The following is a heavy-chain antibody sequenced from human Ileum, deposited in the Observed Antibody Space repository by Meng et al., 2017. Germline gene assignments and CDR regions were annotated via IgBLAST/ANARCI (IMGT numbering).Heavy chain of an antibody. J-gene: IGHJ4*02. D-gene: IGHD4-17*01. V-gene: IGHV3-23*02. CDR2: ISGNGGLT. CDR1: GFTFGNTP. CDR3: GRDVGSGDHLRNFFDY. Sequence: EVQLLESGGGLVQPGGSLRLSCAASGFTFGNTPMTWVRQAPGQGLEWVSSISGNGGLTFYGDSVKGRFTMSRDNSKNTLYLEMSGLRAGDTAIYYCGRDVGSGDHLRNFFDYWGQGTLVTVSS.